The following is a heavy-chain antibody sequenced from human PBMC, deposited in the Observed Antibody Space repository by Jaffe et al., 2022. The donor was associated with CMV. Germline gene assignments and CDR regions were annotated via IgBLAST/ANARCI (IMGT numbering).Heavy chain of an antibody. Sequence: QVQLQESGPGLVKPSETLSLTCTVSGGSISSYYWSWIRQPPGKGLEWIGYIYYSGSTNYNPSLKSRVTISVDTSKNQFSLKLSSVTAADTAVYYCARHSTPDSYDFWSGYYINGFDYWGQGTLVTVSS. D-gene: IGHD3-3*01. CDR3: ARHSTPDSYDFWSGYYINGFDY. J-gene: IGHJ4*02. CDR1: GGSISSYY. CDR2: IYYSGST. V-gene: IGHV4-59*08.